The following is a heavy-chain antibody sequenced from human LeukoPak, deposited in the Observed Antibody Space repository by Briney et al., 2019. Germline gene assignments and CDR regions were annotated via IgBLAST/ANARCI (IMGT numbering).Heavy chain of an antibody. D-gene: IGHD3-10*01. CDR2: INHSGST. V-gene: IGHV4-34*01. CDR1: GGSFSGYY. CDR3: ATYPVYGSGSYYNIH. J-gene: IGHJ4*02. Sequence: PSETLSLTCAVYGGSFSGYYWSWIRQPPGKGLEWIGEINHSGSTNYNPSLKSRVTISVDRSKNQFSLKLSSVTAADTAVYYCATYPVYGSGSYYNIHWGQGTLVTVSS.